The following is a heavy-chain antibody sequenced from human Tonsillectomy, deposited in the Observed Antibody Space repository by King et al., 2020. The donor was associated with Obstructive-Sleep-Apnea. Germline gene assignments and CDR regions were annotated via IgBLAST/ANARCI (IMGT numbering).Heavy chain of an antibody. J-gene: IGHJ4*02. D-gene: IGHD2-2*01. Sequence: QLVQSGAEVKKPGASVKVSCKASGYTFTSYGISWVRQAPGQGLEWMGWISAYNGNTNYAQKLQGRVTMTTDTSTSTAYMERRSLRSDDTAVYYCARPTCSSTSCHLYSSHYYFDYWGQGTLVTVSS. CDR1: GYTFTSYG. V-gene: IGHV1-18*04. CDR2: ISAYNGNT. CDR3: ARPTCSSTSCHLYSSHYYFDY.